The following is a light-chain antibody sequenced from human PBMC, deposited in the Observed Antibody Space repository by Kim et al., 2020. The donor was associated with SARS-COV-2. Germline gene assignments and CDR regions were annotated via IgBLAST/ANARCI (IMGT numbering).Light chain of an antibody. J-gene: IGKJ2*01. CDR3: QQSYSAPYT. Sequence: SACVGVRVTIACRTRRSISNYINWYQQKPGKAPNLVIYAASTLHTGVPSRFSGSGSGTDFTLPISSLQPEDFATYYCQQSYSAPYTFGQGTELEI. V-gene: IGKV1-39*01. CDR1: RSISNY. CDR2: AAS.